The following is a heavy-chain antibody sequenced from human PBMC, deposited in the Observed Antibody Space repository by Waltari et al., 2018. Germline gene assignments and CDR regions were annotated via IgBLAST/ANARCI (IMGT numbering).Heavy chain of an antibody. CDR3: ARLAPRTYRSPVPGRHYYYGMDV. D-gene: IGHD3-10*01. J-gene: IGHJ6*02. V-gene: IGHV3-74*01. Sequence: EEQLLESGGGLVQPGDSLRLSCAGSGFRFSNYWMNWVRQAPGKGLVGVERISNDETSISYAEYVKGRFTISRDNAKNTVYLQMKRLRVEDTAVYYCARLAPRTYRSPVPGRHYYYGMDVWGQGTTVTVSS. CDR2: ISNDETSI. CDR1: GFRFSNYW.